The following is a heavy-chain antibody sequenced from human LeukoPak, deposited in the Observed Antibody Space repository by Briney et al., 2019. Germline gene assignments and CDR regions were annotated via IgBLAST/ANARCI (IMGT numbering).Heavy chain of an antibody. D-gene: IGHD3-3*01. V-gene: IGHV4-39*01. CDR2: LYYMGSS. J-gene: IGHJ5*02. Sequence: PSETLSLTCTVSGGSISSYSYYWGWIRQPPGKGLEWIGSLYYMGSSYYNPSLKSRVTISVDTPNNHLALRLSSVTAADRAGYYCARHDVWRGYYFAGSCHHWGEGILIGVSS. CDR1: GGSISSYSYY. CDR3: ARHDVWRGYYFAGSCHH.